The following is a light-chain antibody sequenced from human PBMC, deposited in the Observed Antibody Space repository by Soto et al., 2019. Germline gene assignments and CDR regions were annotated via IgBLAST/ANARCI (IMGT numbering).Light chain of an antibody. Sequence: DIQMTQSPSTLSGSVGDRVTITCRASQTISSWLAWYQQKPGKAPKLLIYKASTLKSGVPSRFSGSGSGTDFTLTIDRLEPEDFATYYCQQYNSYPYTFGQGTKVDNK. V-gene: IGKV1-5*03. CDR3: QQYNSYPYT. J-gene: IGKJ2*01. CDR2: KAS. CDR1: QTISSW.